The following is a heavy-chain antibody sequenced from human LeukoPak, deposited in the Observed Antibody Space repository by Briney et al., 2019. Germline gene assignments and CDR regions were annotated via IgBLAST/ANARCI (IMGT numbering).Heavy chain of an antibody. CDR1: GGSISSGGYY. D-gene: IGHD3-3*01. J-gene: IGHJ5*02. CDR3: ARVPRSITIFEVVIAEAIDP. CDR2: IYYSGST. Sequence: PSQTLSLTCTVSGGSISSGGYYWSWIRQHPGKGLEWIGYIYYSGSTYYNPSLKSRVTISVDTSKNQFSLKLSSVTAADTAVYYCARVPRSITIFEVVIAEAIDPWGQGTLVTVSS. V-gene: IGHV4-31*03.